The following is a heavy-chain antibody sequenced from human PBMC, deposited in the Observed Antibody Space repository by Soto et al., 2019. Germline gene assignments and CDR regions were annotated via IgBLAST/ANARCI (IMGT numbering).Heavy chain of an antibody. CDR3: ARFGVDTAMVTNYYYGMDV. Sequence: GEALKISCKGSGYSFTSYWIGWVRQMPGKGLEWMGIIYPGDSDTRYSPSFQGQVTISADKSISTAYLQWSSLKASDTAMYYCARFGVDTAMVTNYYYGMDVWAQGTTVTVSS. CDR1: GYSFTSYW. CDR2: IYPGDSDT. V-gene: IGHV5-51*01. D-gene: IGHD5-18*01. J-gene: IGHJ6*02.